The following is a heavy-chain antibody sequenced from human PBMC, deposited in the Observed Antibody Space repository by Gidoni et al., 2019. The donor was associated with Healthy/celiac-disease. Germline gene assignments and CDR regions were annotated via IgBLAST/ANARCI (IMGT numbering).Heavy chain of an antibody. Sequence: EVQLVESGGGLVQPGGSLRLSCAASGFTFSIYSMNWVRQAPGKGLEWVSYISSSSSTIYYADSVKGRFTISRDNAKNSLYLQMNSLRDEDTAVYYCARDNSLFYYDSSGYYPFDYWGQGTLVTVSS. CDR3: ARDNSLFYYDSSGYYPFDY. D-gene: IGHD3-22*01. CDR1: GFTFSIYS. J-gene: IGHJ4*02. V-gene: IGHV3-48*02. CDR2: ISSSSSTI.